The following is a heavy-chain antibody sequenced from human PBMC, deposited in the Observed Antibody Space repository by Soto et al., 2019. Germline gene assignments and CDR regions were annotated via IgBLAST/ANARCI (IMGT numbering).Heavy chain of an antibody. CDR2: IYYSGST. Sequence: QVQLQESGPGLVKPSETLSLTCTVSGGSISSYYWSWIRQPPGKGLEWIGYIYYSGSTNYNPSLKSRLTISEDTSKNQFSLKLSSVTAADTAVYFCARVGGGYCSGGSCSFHWPFDYWGQGTLVTVSS. D-gene: IGHD2-15*01. J-gene: IGHJ4*02. CDR1: GGSISSYY. CDR3: ARVGGGYCSGGSCSFHWPFDY. V-gene: IGHV4-59*12.